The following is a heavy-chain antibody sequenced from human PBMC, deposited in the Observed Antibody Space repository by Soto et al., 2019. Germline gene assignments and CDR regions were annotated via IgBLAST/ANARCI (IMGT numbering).Heavy chain of an antibody. D-gene: IGHD2-2*01. J-gene: IGHJ4*02. V-gene: IGHV1-8*01. Sequence: EASVKVSCKASGYTFTSYDINWVRQATGQGLEWMGWMNPNSGNTGYAQKFQGRVTMTRNTSISTAYMELSSLRHEDTAVYYCAKDGGPAYCNSPGCSAEHFDYWGQGTQVTVSS. CDR3: AKDGGPAYCNSPGCSAEHFDY. CDR2: MNPNSGNT. CDR1: GYTFTSYD.